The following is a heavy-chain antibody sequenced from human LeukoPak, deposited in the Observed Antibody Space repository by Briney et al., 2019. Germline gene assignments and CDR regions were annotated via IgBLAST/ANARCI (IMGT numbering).Heavy chain of an antibody. CDR3: ARDLISSGLSVRAFDI. V-gene: IGHV4-59*01. D-gene: IGHD3-22*01. J-gene: IGHJ3*02. CDR1: GGSISSYY. Sequence: SETLSLTCTVSGGSISSYYWSWIRQPPGKGLEWIGYIYYSGSTNYNPSLKSRVTISVDTSKNQFSLKLSSVTAADTAVYYCARDLISSGLSVRAFDIWGQGTMVTVSS. CDR2: IYYSGST.